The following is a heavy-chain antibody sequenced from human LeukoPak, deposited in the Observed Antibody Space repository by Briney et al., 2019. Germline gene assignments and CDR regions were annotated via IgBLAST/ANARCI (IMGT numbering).Heavy chain of an antibody. CDR2: IKQDETEK. V-gene: IGHV3-7*03. Sequence: RPGGSLRLSCTASGFTFSNFWMGWVRQAPGKGLEWVANIKQDETEKFYLGSVKGRFTISRDNSKNTLYLQMNSLRAEDTAVYYCAKGGNWWLGYPFDIWGQGTMVTVSS. CDR1: GFTFSNFW. CDR3: AKGGNWWLGYPFDI. J-gene: IGHJ3*02. D-gene: IGHD2-8*02.